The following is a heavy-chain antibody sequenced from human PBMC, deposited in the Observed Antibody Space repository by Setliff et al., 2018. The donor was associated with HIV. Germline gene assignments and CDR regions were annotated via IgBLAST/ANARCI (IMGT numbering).Heavy chain of an antibody. J-gene: IGHJ5*02. CDR1: GLTFSNCG. Sequence: GGSLRLSCAASGLTFSNCGMHWVRQAPGKGLEWVSYITSAGTIYYADSVKGRFTISRDNAKNSLYLQMNSLRAEDTAVYYCARDGTAAAPTWFDPWGQGTLVTVSS. CDR2: ITSAGTI. V-gene: IGHV3-21*05. D-gene: IGHD6-13*01. CDR3: ARDGTAAAPTWFDP.